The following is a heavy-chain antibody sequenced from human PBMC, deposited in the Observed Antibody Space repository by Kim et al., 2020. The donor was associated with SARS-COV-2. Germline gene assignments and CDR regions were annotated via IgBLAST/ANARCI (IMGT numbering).Heavy chain of an antibody. CDR2: ISPSSGAT. Sequence: ASVKVSCKASGYTFSGYYMYWVRQAPGQGLEWMGWISPSSGATNYAQNFQGRVTMTRDASSRTAYMELSRLRSDDTAVYYCARENSNKWFDPWGQGSLVTVSS. CDR3: ARENSNKWFDP. J-gene: IGHJ5*02. V-gene: IGHV1-2*02. CDR1: GYTFSGYY.